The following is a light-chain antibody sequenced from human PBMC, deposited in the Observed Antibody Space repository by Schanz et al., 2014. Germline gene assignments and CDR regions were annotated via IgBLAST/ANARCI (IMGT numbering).Light chain of an antibody. CDR1: SSDVGGYNY. CDR2: EVS. Sequence: QSALTQPPSASGSPGQSVTISCTGTSSDVGGYNYVSWYQQHPGKAPKLMIYEVSKRPSGVSNRFSGSKSGNTASLTISGLQAEDEADYYCSSYAGSNNWRVFGGGTKLTVL. V-gene: IGLV2-8*01. J-gene: IGLJ2*01. CDR3: SSYAGSNNWRV.